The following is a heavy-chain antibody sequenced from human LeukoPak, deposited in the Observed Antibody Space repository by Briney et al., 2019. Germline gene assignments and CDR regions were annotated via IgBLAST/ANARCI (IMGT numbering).Heavy chain of an antibody. Sequence: GGSLRLSCAASGFTFSNYAMNWVRQAPGKGLEWVSSITGSGGDAYYADSVKGRFTISRDNSKNTLDLQMNSLRAEDTAVYYCAKMQGYFDYWGQGTLVTVSS. CDR3: AKMQGYFDY. V-gene: IGHV3-23*01. CDR2: ITGSGGDA. J-gene: IGHJ4*02. CDR1: GFTFSNYA.